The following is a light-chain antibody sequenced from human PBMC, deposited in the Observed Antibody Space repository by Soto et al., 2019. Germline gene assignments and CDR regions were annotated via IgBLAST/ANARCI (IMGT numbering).Light chain of an antibody. CDR2: DVS. V-gene: IGLV2-14*03. CDR3: SSYTSVSSPLYV. CDR1: SSDVGGYNY. Sequence: QPVLTQPASVSGSPGQSITISCTGTSSDVGGYNYVSWYQQYPGKAPKLMIYDVSYRPSGVSNRFSGSKSGNTASLTISGLQAEDEADYYCSSYTSVSSPLYVFGTGTKVT. J-gene: IGLJ1*01.